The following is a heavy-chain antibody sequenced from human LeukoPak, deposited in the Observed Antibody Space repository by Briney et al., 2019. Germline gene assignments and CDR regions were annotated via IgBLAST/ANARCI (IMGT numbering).Heavy chain of an antibody. CDR3: AREGSSWFNFDY. J-gene: IGHJ4*02. Sequence: PGGALRLSCAASGFTFSSYWMSWVRQAPGKGLEWVANIKQDGSEKYYVNSVKGRFTISRDNAKNSLYLQMNSLRAEDTAVYYCAREGSSWFNFDYWGQGTLVTVSS. D-gene: IGHD6-13*01. V-gene: IGHV3-7*01. CDR2: IKQDGSEK. CDR1: GFTFSSYW.